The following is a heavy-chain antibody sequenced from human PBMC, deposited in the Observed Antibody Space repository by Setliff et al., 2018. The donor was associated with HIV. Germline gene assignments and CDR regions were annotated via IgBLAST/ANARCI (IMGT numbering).Heavy chain of an antibody. CDR3: ARSHIAAAGTFRFDP. CDR1: GHTFTGYY. D-gene: IGHD6-13*01. J-gene: IGHJ5*02. CDR2: INPNSGGT. Sequence: GASVKVSCKASGHTFTGYYMHWVRQATGQGLEWMGRINPNSGGTDYAQKFQGRVTMTRDTSISTAYMELRRLRSDDTAVYYCARSHIAAAGTFRFDPWGQGTLVTVSS. V-gene: IGHV1-2*06.